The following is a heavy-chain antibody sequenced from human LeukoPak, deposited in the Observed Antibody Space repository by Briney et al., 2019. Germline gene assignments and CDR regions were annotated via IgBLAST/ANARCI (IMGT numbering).Heavy chain of an antibody. CDR3: ARLMRFLEWNYYYYYMDV. CDR1: GGSFSGYY. V-gene: IGHV4-34*01. Sequence: SETLSLTCAVYGGSFSGYYWSWIRQPPGKGLEWIGEINHSGSTNYNPSLKSRVTISVDTSKNQFSLKLSSVTAADTAVYYCARLMRFLEWNYYYYYMDVWGKGTTVTVSS. CDR2: INHSGST. D-gene: IGHD3-3*01. J-gene: IGHJ6*03.